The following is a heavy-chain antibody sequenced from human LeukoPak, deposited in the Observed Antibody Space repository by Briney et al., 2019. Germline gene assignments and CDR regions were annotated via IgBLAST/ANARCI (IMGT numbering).Heavy chain of an antibody. D-gene: IGHD2-21*01. V-gene: IGHV3-23*01. CDR3: AKHLFPDYYYYGMDV. CDR2: ISGDGGST. CDR1: GFTFSTYA. J-gene: IGHJ6*02. Sequence: GGSLRLSCAASGFTFSTYAMSWVRQAPGQGLEWVSSISGDGGSTYYAESVKGRFTISRDNSKNTLYLQMNSLRAEDTAVYYCAKHLFPDYYYYGMDVWGQGTTVTVSS.